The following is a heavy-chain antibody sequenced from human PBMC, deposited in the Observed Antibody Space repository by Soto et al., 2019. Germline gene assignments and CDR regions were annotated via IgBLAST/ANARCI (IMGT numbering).Heavy chain of an antibody. CDR1: GFTFSNYA. Sequence: EVQLLESGGGWVQPGGSLRLSCAASGFTFSNYAMSWVRQAPGKGLEWVSAISGNGGYTYYPDSVKGRFTISRDNSKNKVYPQMTSLRAEETAVYYCAKAYDTSGYHYGRAFDYWGQGKLVSVSS. J-gene: IGHJ4*02. D-gene: IGHD3-22*01. CDR3: AKAYDTSGYHYGRAFDY. CDR2: ISGNGGYT. V-gene: IGHV3-23*01.